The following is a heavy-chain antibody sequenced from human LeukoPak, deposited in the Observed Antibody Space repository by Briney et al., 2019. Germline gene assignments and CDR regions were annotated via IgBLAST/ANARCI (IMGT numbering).Heavy chain of an antibody. CDR3: TKGGSYAPLDY. CDR1: GFIFSSSA. Sequence: GSLRLSCAAPGFIFSSSAMTWVRQAPGKGLEWVSAISGTGGSTVYADSVKGRLTISRDNSKNTLYLQMSSLRDGDTAIYYCTKGGSYAPLDYWGQGTLVTVSS. J-gene: IGHJ4*02. D-gene: IGHD1-26*01. CDR2: ISGTGGST. V-gene: IGHV3-23*01.